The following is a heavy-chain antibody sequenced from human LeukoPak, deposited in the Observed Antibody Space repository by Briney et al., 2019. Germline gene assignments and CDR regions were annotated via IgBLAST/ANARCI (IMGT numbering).Heavy chain of an antibody. V-gene: IGHV1-18*01. Sequence: ASVKVSCKASGYTFTSYGISWVRQAPGQGLEWMGWISGYNGHTSSAQMLQAGVTMTTDTSTSTAYMELRSLRSDDTAVYYCARGQPNRLLWVGESLSNISPFDYWGQGTLVTVSS. CDR3: ARGQPNRLLWVGESLSNISPFDY. CDR2: ISGYNGHT. CDR1: GYTFTSYG. J-gene: IGHJ4*02. D-gene: IGHD3-10*01.